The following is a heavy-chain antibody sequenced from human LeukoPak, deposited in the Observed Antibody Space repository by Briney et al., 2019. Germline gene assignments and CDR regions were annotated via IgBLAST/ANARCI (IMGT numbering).Heavy chain of an antibody. CDR2: IYYSGGT. J-gene: IGHJ6*03. V-gene: IGHV4-39*07. Sequence: TSETLSLTCTVSGGSISSSSHYWGWIRQPPGKGLEWIGSIYYSGGTYYNPSLKSRVTISVDTSKNQFSLKLSSVTAADTAAYYCARLGYCSGGSCYYYYYMDVWGKGTTVTVSS. D-gene: IGHD2-15*01. CDR3: ARLGYCSGGSCYYYYYMDV. CDR1: GGSISSSSHY.